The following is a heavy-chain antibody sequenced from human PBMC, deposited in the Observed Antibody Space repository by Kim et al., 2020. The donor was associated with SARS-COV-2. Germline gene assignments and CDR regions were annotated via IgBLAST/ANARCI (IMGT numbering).Heavy chain of an antibody. CDR2: ISGCGGST. D-gene: IGHD2-15*01. Sequence: GGSLRLSCAASGFTFTGYVMRWVRQAPGKGLEWVSTISGCGGSTYYADSVKGRFTISRDDSKTTLYLQMNSLRAEDTAIYYCAKGYCKSWGQGTLVTVPS. CDR1: GFTFTGYV. J-gene: IGHJ5*02. V-gene: IGHV3-23*01. CDR3: AKGYCKS.